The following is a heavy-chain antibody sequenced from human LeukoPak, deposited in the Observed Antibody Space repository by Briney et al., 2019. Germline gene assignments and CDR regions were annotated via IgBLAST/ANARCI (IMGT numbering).Heavy chain of an antibody. D-gene: IGHD3-10*01. Sequence: GGSLRLSCAASGFTFSSYAMHWVRQAPGKGLEWVAVISYDGSNKYYADSVKGRFTISRDNSKITLYLQMNSLRAEDTAVYYCARVRVGLLWFGELCYWGQGTLVTVSS. CDR3: ARVRVGLLWFGELCY. J-gene: IGHJ4*02. CDR1: GFTFSSYA. CDR2: ISYDGSNK. V-gene: IGHV3-30-3*01.